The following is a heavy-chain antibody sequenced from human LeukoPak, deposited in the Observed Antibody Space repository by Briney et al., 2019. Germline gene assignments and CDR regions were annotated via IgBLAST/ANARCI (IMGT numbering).Heavy chain of an antibody. V-gene: IGHV4-39*01. CDR2: IYQSGSGSS. Sequence: SETLSLTCSVSGGSIISSNYYWGWIRQPPGKGLAWIGSIYQSGSGSSYYNPSLKSRVTIFGDTSKNQFFLRLSSVTAADTAVYYCASTLRFLPYRRFDYWGQGTLVTVPS. CDR3: ASTLRFLPYRRFDY. J-gene: IGHJ4*02. CDR1: GGSIISSNYY. D-gene: IGHD3-3*01.